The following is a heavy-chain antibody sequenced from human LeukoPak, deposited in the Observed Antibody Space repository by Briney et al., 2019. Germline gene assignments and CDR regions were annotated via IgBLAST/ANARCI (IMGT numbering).Heavy chain of an antibody. Sequence: KTSETLSLTCTVSGDSISSGGHYWSWIRQPPGKGLEWIGNIYHGGSTYYNPSLESQVTISVDNSKNQFSLKLTSVTAADTAVYYCARDLGYNWNSRTGWFDPWGQGTLVTVSS. V-gene: IGHV4-30-2*01. CDR2: IYHGGST. J-gene: IGHJ5*02. CDR1: GDSISSGGHY. CDR3: ARDLGYNWNSRTGWFDP. D-gene: IGHD1-20*01.